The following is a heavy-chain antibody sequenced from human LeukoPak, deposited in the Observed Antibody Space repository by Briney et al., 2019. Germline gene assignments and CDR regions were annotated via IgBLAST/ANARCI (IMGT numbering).Heavy chain of an antibody. CDR3: AKDRSGGGDYYFGMDV. Sequence: GGSLRLSCATSGFTFTSHAMTWVRQAPGKGLEWVSGISGTTGRTFYGDSVKGRFTVSRDNSRDTLYLQMNSLRAEDTAVYYCAKDRSGGGDYYFGMDVWGPETTVTVSS. CDR1: GFTFTSHA. CDR2: ISGTTGRT. J-gene: IGHJ6*02. V-gene: IGHV3-23*01. D-gene: IGHD6-19*01.